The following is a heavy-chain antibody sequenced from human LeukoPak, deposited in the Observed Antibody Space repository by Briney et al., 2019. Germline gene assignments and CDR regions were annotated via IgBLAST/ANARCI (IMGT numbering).Heavy chain of an antibody. CDR3: TRPKYSGSYGIDY. CDR2: IRSKAFGETT. V-gene: IGHV3-49*04. Sequence: GRSLRLSCTASGFTFGDYAMSWARQAPGKGLEWVGFIRSKAFGETTEYAASVKGRFTISRVDSKSIAYLQMNSLKTEGTAVYYCTRPKYSGSYGIDYWGQGTLVTVSS. CDR1: GFTFGDYA. J-gene: IGHJ4*02. D-gene: IGHD1-26*01.